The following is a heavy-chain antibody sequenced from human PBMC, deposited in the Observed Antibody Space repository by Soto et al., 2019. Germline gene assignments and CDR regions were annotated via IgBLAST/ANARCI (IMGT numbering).Heavy chain of an antibody. J-gene: IGHJ4*02. CDR2: IRSKANNYAT. V-gene: IGHV3-73*01. D-gene: IGHD3-22*01. CDR3: TIWASDSFY. Sequence: EVQLVESGGGLVQPGGSLKLSCAVSGFNFSGLAMHWVRQASGKGLEWVGRIRSKANNYATEYAASVKGRFTISRDDSRNAAYLQMNSLKTEDTAVYYCTIWASDSFYWGQGTLVTVSS. CDR1: GFNFSGLA.